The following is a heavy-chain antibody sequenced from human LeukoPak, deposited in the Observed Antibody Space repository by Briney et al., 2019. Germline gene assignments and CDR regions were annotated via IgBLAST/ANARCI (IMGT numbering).Heavy chain of an antibody. CDR1: GYTFTSYW. CDR2: IYPGGSDT. CDR3: ARLNDGSAGY. J-gene: IGHJ4*02. V-gene: IGHV5-51*01. Sequence: GESLKISCKGSGYTFTSYWIAWVRQMPGKGLDCMGIIYPGGSDTRYSPSFQGQVTISADESISTAYLQWNSLKASDTAMYYCARLNDGSAGYWGQGTLVTVSS. D-gene: IGHD3-10*01.